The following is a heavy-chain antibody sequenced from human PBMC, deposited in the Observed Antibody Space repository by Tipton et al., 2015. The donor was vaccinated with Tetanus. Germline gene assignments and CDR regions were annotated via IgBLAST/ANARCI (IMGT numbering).Heavy chain of an antibody. V-gene: IGHV4-31*02. J-gene: IGHJ6*02. CDR1: GGSISSGGYY. CDR3: ARHSNLLQFSPYYYYGMDV. Sequence: LRLSCTVSGGSISSGGYYWSWIRQHPGKGLEWIGYIYYSGSTYYNPSLKSRVTISVDTSKNQFSLKLSSVTAADTAVYYCARHSNLLQFSPYYYYGMDVWGQGTTVTVSS. CDR2: IYYSGST. D-gene: IGHD4-11*01.